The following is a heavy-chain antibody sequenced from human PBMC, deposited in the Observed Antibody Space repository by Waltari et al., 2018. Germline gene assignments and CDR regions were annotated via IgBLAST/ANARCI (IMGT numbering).Heavy chain of an antibody. CDR2: SSGPGDT. D-gene: IGHD3-9*01. CDR1: GFSLSVNS. CDR3: AKQLTPHYFDF. Sequence: QLVESGGGLIQPGESLRLSCAVSGFSLSVNSMAWVRPAPGKGLDWVSLSSGPGDTHYADSMKGRVTISRDISKNTVYLQINSLRGDDTAVYYCAKQLTPHYFDFWGQGALVTVSS. J-gene: IGHJ4*02. V-gene: IGHV3-53*01.